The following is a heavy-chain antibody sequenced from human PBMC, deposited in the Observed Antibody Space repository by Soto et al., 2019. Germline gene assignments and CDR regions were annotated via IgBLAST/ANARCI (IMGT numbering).Heavy chain of an antibody. Sequence: QVQLVESGGGLVKPGGSLRLSCAASGFTFSDYFMSWTRQTPGKGLEWVSYSSSCGDRTYCADSVKGRFSISRDNAKHTLYLRMNSLRAEDTAVYYCARGAWFDPWGQGTLVTVSS. CDR2: SSSCGDRT. CDR1: GFTFSDYF. D-gene: IGHD3-16*01. CDR3: ARGAWFDP. J-gene: IGHJ5*02. V-gene: IGHV3-11*01.